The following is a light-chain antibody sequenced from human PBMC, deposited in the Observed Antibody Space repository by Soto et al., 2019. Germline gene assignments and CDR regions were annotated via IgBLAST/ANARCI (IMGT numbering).Light chain of an antibody. J-gene: IGKJ1*01. CDR1: QSVSSSY. Sequence: ENVLTQSPGTLSLSPGERATLSCRASQSVSSSYLAGYQQKPGQAPRLLIYDASSRATGIPDRFSGSGSGTDFTLTISRLEPEDFAVYFCQQYGSSPRTFGQGTKVEIK. CDR3: QQYGSSPRT. CDR2: DAS. V-gene: IGKV3-20*01.